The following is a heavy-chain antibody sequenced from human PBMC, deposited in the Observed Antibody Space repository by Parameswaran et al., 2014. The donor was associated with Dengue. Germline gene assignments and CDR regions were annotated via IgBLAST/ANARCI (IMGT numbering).Heavy chain of an antibody. CDR1: GGSFSGYY. Sequence: ASETLSLTCAVYGGSFSGYYWSWIRQPPGKGLEWIGEINHSGSTNYNPSLKSRVTISVDTSKNQFSLKLSSVTAADTAVYYCARGGERSSSWAAWGQGTLVTVSS. V-gene: IGHV4-34*01. CDR3: ARGGERSSSWAA. CDR2: INHSGST. J-gene: IGHJ5*02. D-gene: IGHD6-13*01.